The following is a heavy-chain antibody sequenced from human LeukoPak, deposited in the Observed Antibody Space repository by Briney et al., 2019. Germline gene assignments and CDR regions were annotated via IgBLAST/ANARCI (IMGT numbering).Heavy chain of an antibody. CDR1: GFTFSSYS. D-gene: IGHD2-15*01. CDR2: ISSSSSTI. V-gene: IGHV3-48*04. CDR3: ARIVVRGNRLPFDY. J-gene: IGHJ4*02. Sequence: GGSLRLSCAASGFTFSSYSMNWVRQAPGKGLEWVSYISSSSSTIYYADSVKGRFTISRDNAKNSLYLQMNSLRAEDTAVYYCARIVVRGNRLPFDYWGQGTLVTVSS.